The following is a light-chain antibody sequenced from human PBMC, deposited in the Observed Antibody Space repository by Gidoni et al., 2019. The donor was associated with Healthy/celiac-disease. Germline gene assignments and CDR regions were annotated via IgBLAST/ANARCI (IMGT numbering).Light chain of an antibody. V-gene: IGKV1-5*03. CDR3: QQYNSYSPWT. Sequence: DIQMTQSPSTLSASVGDRVTITCRASTSISSWLTWYQQKPGKAPKRLIYNASSLESGVPSRFSGSGSGTEFTLTISSLQPDDFATYYCQQYNSYSPWTFGQGTKVEIK. CDR1: TSISSW. J-gene: IGKJ1*01. CDR2: NAS.